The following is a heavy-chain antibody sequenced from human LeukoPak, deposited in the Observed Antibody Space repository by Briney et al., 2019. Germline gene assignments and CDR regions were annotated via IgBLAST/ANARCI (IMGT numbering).Heavy chain of an antibody. CDR1: GYSISSGHY. D-gene: IGHD4-17*01. CDR2: MFHSGST. Sequence: PSETLSLTCTVSGYSISSGHYWAWIWQSPEKGLECIATMFHSGSTYYNPSLKSRVTTSVDTSKNEFSLNLSSVTAADTAVYYCARAGTNLGDYDYWGQGTLVTVSS. V-gene: IGHV4-38-2*02. J-gene: IGHJ4*02. CDR3: ARAGTNLGDYDY.